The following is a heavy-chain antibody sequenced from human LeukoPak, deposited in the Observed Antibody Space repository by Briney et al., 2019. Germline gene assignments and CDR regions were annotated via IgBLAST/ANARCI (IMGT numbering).Heavy chain of an antibody. Sequence: GGSLRLSCTASGFNFGDYNMNWVRQAPGKGREWVGYIRAKTHDGPPDYAASVKGRFTISRDDSKSIAYLQMTGLDSEDTAVYYCTRGQLYPYGPEFDFWGQGNLVTVSS. CDR2: IRAKTHDGPP. CDR1: GFNFGDYN. D-gene: IGHD3-10*01. J-gene: IGHJ4*02. V-gene: IGHV3-49*04. CDR3: TRGQLYPYGPEFDF.